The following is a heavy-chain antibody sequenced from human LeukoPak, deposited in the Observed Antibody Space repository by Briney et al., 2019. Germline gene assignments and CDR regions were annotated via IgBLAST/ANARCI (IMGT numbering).Heavy chain of an antibody. Sequence: SETLSLTCTVSGGSISSSSYYWGWIRQPPGKGLEWIGSIYYSGSTNSNPSLKSRITISVGTSKHQFSLRLSPVTAADTAMYYCARGSKIAGRPYYYYYMDVWDKGTTVTVSS. CDR2: IYYSGST. J-gene: IGHJ6*03. CDR1: GGSISSSSYY. D-gene: IGHD6-6*01. V-gene: IGHV4-39*07. CDR3: ARGSKIAGRPYYYYYMDV.